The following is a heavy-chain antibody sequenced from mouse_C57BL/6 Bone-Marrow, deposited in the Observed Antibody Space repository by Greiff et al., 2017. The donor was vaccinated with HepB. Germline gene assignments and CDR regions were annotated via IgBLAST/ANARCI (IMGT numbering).Heavy chain of an antibody. D-gene: IGHD1-1*01. J-gene: IGHJ2*01. CDR2: INPGSGGT. V-gene: IGHV1-54*01. CDR3: ARSEYYGSSFYFDY. CDR1: GYAFTNYL. Sequence: QVQLKESGAELVRPGTSVKVSCKASGYAFTNYLIEWVKQRPGQGLEWIGVINPGSGGTNYNEKFKGKATLTADKSSSTAYMQLSSLTSEDSAVYFCARSEYYGSSFYFDYWGQGTTLTVSS.